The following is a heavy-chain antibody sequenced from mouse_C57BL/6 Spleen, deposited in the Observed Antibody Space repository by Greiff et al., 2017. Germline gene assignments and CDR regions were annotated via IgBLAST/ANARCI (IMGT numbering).Heavy chain of an antibody. J-gene: IGHJ2*01. Sequence: EVKLMESGGGLVKPGGSLKLSCAASGFTFSSYAMSWVRQTPEKRLEWVATISDGGSYTYYPDNVKGRFTISRDNAKNNLYLKMRHLKSEDTAMYYCARVYYGSSSYFDYWGQGTTLTVSS. V-gene: IGHV5-4*03. CDR2: ISDGGSYT. CDR3: ARVYYGSSSYFDY. CDR1: GFTFSSYA. D-gene: IGHD1-1*01.